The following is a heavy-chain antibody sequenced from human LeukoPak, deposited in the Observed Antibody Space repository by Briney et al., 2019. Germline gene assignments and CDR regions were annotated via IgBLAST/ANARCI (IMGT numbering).Heavy chain of an antibody. Sequence: PGGSLRLSCVASGFNYNTYWMSWVRQAPGKGLEWVANIKQDGSEKNYVDSVKGRFTISRDNAKNSLYLQMNSLRAEDTAIYYCTRDYRGTFDYWGQGTLVTVFS. V-gene: IGHV3-7*03. J-gene: IGHJ4*02. CDR2: IKQDGSEK. CDR1: GFNYNTYW. CDR3: TRDYRGTFDY. D-gene: IGHD1-26*01.